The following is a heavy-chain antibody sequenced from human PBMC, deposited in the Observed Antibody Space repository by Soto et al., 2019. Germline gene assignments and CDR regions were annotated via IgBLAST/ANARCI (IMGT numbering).Heavy chain of an antibody. CDR3: ARESLGYCSTTNCYKVDY. V-gene: IGHV3-21*01. D-gene: IGHD2-2*02. Sequence: GGSLRLSCAASGFSFSSYSMNWVRQAPGKGLEWVSSISSSSSYIYYADSVKGRFTIPRDNAKNSLYLQMNSLRAEDTAVYYCARESLGYCSTTNCYKVDYWGQGTLVTVSS. CDR1: GFSFSSYS. CDR2: ISSSSSYI. J-gene: IGHJ4*02.